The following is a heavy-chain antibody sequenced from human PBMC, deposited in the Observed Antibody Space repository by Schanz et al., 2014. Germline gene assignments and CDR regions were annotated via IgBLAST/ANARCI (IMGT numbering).Heavy chain of an antibody. CDR3: ARGGPAYYFDD. V-gene: IGHV3-74*02. CDR2: INSVGSNT. Sequence: EAHLVESGGGLVKPGGSLTLSCAASRFTVTNAWMSWVRQAPGKGLEWVGRINSVGSNTDYADSVTGRFTISRDNAKNTLYLQMNSLRAEDTAVYYCARGGPAYYFDDWGQGTLVTVSS. CDR1: RFTVTNAW. J-gene: IGHJ4*02.